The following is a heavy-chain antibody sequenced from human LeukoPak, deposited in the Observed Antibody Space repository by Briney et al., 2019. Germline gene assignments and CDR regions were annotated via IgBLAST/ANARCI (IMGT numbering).Heavy chain of an antibody. CDR3: ASFYQAYYFDY. CDR2: IYYSGST. CDR1: GVSISSGDYY. D-gene: IGHD2-21*01. Sequence: KTSQTLSLTCTVSGVSISSGDYYWSWIRQPPGKGLEWIGYIYYSGSTYYNPSLKSRVTISVDTSKNQFSLKLSSVTAADTAVYYCASFYQAYYFDYWGQGTLVTVSS. V-gene: IGHV4-30-4*01. J-gene: IGHJ4*02.